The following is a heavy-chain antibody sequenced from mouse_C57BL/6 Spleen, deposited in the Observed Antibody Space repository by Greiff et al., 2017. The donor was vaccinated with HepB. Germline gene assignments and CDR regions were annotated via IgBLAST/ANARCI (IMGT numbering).Heavy chain of an antibody. Sequence: QVQLQQSGAELARPGASVKMSCKASGYTFTSYTMHWVNQRPGQGLEWIGYINPSSGYTKYNQKFKDKATLTADKSSSTAYMQLSSLTSEDSAVYYCAREGGSSPWYFDVWGTGTTVTVSS. CDR1: GYTFTSYT. CDR3: AREGGSSPWYFDV. D-gene: IGHD1-1*01. CDR2: INPSSGYT. J-gene: IGHJ1*03. V-gene: IGHV1-4*01.